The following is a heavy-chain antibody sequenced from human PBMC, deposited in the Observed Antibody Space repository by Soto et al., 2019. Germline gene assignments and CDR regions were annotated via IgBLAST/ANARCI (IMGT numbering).Heavy chain of an antibody. J-gene: IGHJ6*02. CDR3: ARQFAQIAVAGQYGMDV. D-gene: IGHD6-19*01. V-gene: IGHV5-51*01. CDR1: GYSFTSYW. Sequence: PGEYLKISCKGSGYSFTSYWIGWVRQMPGKGLEWMRIIYPGDSDTRYSPSFQGQVTISADKSISTAYLQWSSLKASDTAMYYCARQFAQIAVAGQYGMDVWGQGTTVTVSS. CDR2: IYPGDSDT.